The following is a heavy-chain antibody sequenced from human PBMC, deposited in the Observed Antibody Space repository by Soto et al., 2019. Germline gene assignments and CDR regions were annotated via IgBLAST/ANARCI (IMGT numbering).Heavy chain of an antibody. Sequence: GASVKVSCMASGYTFATYYIHWVRQAPGQGLEWMGIINPGAGSANYTQRFQGRVTLTRDTSASTVYMELSTLRSEDTAVYYCARDAPYDDFWSGVMELYYYGMDVWGQGTTVTVSS. V-gene: IGHV1-46*01. CDR1: GYTFATYY. D-gene: IGHD3-3*01. J-gene: IGHJ6*01. CDR2: INPGAGSA. CDR3: ARDAPYDDFWSGVMELYYYGMDV.